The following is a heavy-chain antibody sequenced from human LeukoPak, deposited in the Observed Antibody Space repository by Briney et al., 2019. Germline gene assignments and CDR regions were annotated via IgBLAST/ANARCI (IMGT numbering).Heavy chain of an antibody. CDR3: AKGDVITIFGVVPFDY. CDR2: ISGSGCST. Sequence: GGSLRLSCAASGFTFSSYAMSWVRQAPGKGLEWVSAISGSGCSTYYADPVKGRFTISRDNSKNTLYLQMNSLRAEDTAVYYCAKGDVITIFGVVPFDYWGQGTLVTVSS. J-gene: IGHJ4*02. CDR1: GFTFSSYA. V-gene: IGHV3-23*01. D-gene: IGHD3-3*01.